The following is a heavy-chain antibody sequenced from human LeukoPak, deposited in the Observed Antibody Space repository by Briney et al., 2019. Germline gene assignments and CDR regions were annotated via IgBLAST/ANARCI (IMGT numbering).Heavy chain of an antibody. D-gene: IGHD2-21*02. CDR2: ISTGGDI. Sequence: SETLSLTCIVSGGSINRGSYYWNWIRQPAGKGLEWIGRISTGGDIDDKPSLKSRVTISRDTSNNQFSLKLSSVTAADTAVYYCARLHLVTRAFDIWGQGTMVTVSS. V-gene: IGHV4-61*02. CDR1: GGSINRGSYY. CDR3: ARLHLVTRAFDI. J-gene: IGHJ3*02.